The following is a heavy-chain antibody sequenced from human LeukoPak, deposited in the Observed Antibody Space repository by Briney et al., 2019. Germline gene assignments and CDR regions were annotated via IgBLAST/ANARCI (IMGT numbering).Heavy chain of an antibody. CDR3: ARDFLVGAPDFFDY. Sequence: GGSLRLSCVASGFTFSAYAMHWVRQAPGKGLEWVTVTDGNIKIYSDSVKGRFTISRDTSKNTLYLQMNSLRAEDMAIYYCARDFLVGAPDFFDYWGQGTLVTVSS. D-gene: IGHD1-26*01. CDR1: GFTFSAYA. CDR2: TDGNIK. V-gene: IGHV3-30-3*01. J-gene: IGHJ4*02.